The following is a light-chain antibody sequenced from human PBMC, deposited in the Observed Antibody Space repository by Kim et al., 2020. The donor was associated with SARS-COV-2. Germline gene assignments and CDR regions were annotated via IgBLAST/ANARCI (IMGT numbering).Light chain of an antibody. CDR1: QSVTGNR. CDR3: QQYGDSGT. Sequence: ESVLTQSPGTLSLSPGERATLSCRASQSVTGNRLAWYQQKPGQAPRLLIYGASIRATGIPDRFSGSGSGTDFTLTINRLEPEDFAVYFCQQYGDSGTFGQGTKVDIK. J-gene: IGKJ1*01. V-gene: IGKV3-20*01. CDR2: GAS.